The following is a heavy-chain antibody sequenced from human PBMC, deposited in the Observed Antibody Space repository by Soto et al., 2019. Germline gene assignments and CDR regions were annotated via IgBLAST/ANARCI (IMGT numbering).Heavy chain of an antibody. V-gene: IGHV3-23*01. Sequence: PGGSLRLSCAASGFTFNRYAMNWVRQAAGKGLERVSAISGSGCSTYYADSVKGRFTTSRDNSKNTLYLQMNSLRAEDTAVYYCAKEGGDIVVVVAATHAHEAFDIWGQGTMVTVSS. CDR2: ISGSGCST. J-gene: IGHJ3*02. CDR3: AKEGGDIVVVVAATHAHEAFDI. CDR1: GFTFNRYA. D-gene: IGHD2-15*01.